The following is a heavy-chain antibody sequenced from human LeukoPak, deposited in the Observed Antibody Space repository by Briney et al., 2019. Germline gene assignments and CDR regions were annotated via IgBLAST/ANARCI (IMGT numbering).Heavy chain of an antibody. CDR2: INPNSGGT. J-gene: IGHJ4*02. D-gene: IGHD2-15*01. CDR1: GYTFTGYY. CDR3: AVVVVVAATRGFDY. Sequence: ASVKVSCKASGYTFTGYYMHWVRQAPGQGRVWMVGINPNSGGTNYAQKFQGRVTMTRDASISTAYMELSRLRSDDTAVYYCAVVVVVAATRGFDYWGQGTLVTVSS. V-gene: IGHV1-2*02.